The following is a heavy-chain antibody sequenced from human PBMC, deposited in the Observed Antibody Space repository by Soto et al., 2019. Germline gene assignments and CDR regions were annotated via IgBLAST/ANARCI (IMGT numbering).Heavy chain of an antibody. CDR2: INHSGST. D-gene: IGHD7-27*01. J-gene: IGHJ6*03. V-gene: IGHV4-34*01. CDR1: GGSFSGYY. Sequence: SETLSLTCAVYGGSFSGYYWSWIRQPPGKGLEWIGEINHSGSTNYNPSLKSRVTISVDTSKNQFSLKLSSVTAADTAVYYCARGGTGGPNYYYYYMDVWGKGTTVTVSS. CDR3: ARGGTGGPNYYYYYMDV.